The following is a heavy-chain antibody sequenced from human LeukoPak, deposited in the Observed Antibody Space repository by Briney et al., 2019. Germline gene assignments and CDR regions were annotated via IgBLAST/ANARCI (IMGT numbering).Heavy chain of an antibody. CDR2: ISSSSSDT. V-gene: IGHV3-11*06. CDR3: ARGLVAAGTDY. CDR1: GFTFSDYY. Sequence: PGGTLRLSCAASGFTFSDYYLTWIRQAPGKGLEWVSYISSSSSDTNYADSVRGRFTISRDNASKSLYLKMNSLRDEDTAVYYCARGLVAAGTDYWGQGTLVTVSS. J-gene: IGHJ4*02. D-gene: IGHD6-13*01.